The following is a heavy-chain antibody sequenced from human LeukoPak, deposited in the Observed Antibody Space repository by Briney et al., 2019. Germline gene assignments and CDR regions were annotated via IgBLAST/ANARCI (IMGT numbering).Heavy chain of an antibody. CDR2: INPNSGGT. CDR1: GYTFTGYY. J-gene: IGHJ6*02. CDR3: ARDPDRRHSFWSGYRYYYGMDV. Sequence: GASVEVSCKASGYTFTGYYMHWVRQAPGQGLEWMGWINPNSGGTNYAQKFQGRVTMTRDTSISTAYMELSRLRSDDTAVYYCARDPDRRHSFWSGYRYYYGMDVWGQGTTVTVSS. V-gene: IGHV1-2*02. D-gene: IGHD3-3*01.